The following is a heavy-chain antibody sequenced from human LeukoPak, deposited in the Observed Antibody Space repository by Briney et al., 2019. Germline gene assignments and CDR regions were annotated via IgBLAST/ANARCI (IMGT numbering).Heavy chain of an antibody. CDR1: GGSFSGYY. CDR2: INHSGST. Sequence: PSETLSLTCAVYGGSFSGYYWSWIRQPPGKGLEWIGEINHSGSTNYSPSLKSRVTMSADTSKKQFSLKLRSVTAADTAVYYCAREGIYGDYRHWGQGTLVTVSS. J-gene: IGHJ4*02. D-gene: IGHD4-17*01. CDR3: AREGIYGDYRH. V-gene: IGHV4-34*01.